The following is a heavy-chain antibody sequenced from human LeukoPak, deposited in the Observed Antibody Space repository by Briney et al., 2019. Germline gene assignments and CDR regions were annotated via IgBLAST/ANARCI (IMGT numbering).Heavy chain of an antibody. V-gene: IGHV4-34*01. J-gene: IGHJ4*02. CDR3: ARGLRYYGSGRMKSYYFDY. CDR2: INHSGST. Sequence: PSETLSLTCAVYGGSFSGYYWSWIRQPPGKGLEWIGEINHSGSTNYNPSLKSRVTISVDTSKNQFSLKLSSVTAADTAVYYCARGLRYYGSGRMKSYYFDYWGQGTLVTVSS. CDR1: GGSFSGYY. D-gene: IGHD3-10*01.